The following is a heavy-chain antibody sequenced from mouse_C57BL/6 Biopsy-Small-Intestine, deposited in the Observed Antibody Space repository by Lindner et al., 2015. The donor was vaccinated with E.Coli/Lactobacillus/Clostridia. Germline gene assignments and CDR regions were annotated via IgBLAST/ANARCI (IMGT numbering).Heavy chain of an antibody. D-gene: IGHD1-1*01. V-gene: IGHV1-42*01. CDR3: TRSFDHGSSYKAWFAY. J-gene: IGHJ3*01. CDR1: GYSFTGYY. Sequence: VQLQESGPELVKPGASVKISCKASGYSFTGYYMKWVKQSPEKSLEWIGEINPSTGGTTYNQKFKAKATLTVDKSSSTAHMQLKSLTSEDSAVYYCTRSFDHGSSYKAWFAYWGQGTLVTVSA. CDR2: INPSTGGT.